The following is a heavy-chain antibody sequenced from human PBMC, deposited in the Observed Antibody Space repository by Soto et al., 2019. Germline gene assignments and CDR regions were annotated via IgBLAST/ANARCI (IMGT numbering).Heavy chain of an antibody. J-gene: IGHJ6*02. CDR2: IYYSGST. V-gene: IGHV4-30-4*01. Sequence: LSLTCTVSGGSISSGDYYWSWIRQPPGKGLEWIGYIYYSGSTYYNPSLKSRVTISVDTSKNQFSLKLSSVTAADTAVYYCARDRGKYYDFWSGYYTPYYYYGMDVWGQGTTVTVSS. D-gene: IGHD3-3*01. CDR1: GGSISSGDYY. CDR3: ARDRGKYYDFWSGYYTPYYYYGMDV.